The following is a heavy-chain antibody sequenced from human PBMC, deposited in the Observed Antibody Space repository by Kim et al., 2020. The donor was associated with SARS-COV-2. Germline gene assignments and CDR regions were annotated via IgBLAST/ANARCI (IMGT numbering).Heavy chain of an antibody. CDR2: IYYSGST. CDR1: GGSISSSSYY. J-gene: IGHJ3*02. Sequence: SETLSLTCTVSGGSISSSSYYWGWIRQPPGKGLEWIGSIYYSGSTYYNPSLKSRVTISVDTSKNQFSLKLSSVTAADTAVYYCARLGRAGLEWYRIDIWGQGTMVTVSS. CDR3: ARLGRAGLEWYRIDI. V-gene: IGHV4-39*01. D-gene: IGHD3-3*01.